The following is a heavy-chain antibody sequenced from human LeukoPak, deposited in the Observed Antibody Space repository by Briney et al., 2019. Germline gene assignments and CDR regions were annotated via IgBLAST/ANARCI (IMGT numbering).Heavy chain of an antibody. Sequence: GGSLRLSCAASGFTFSSYSMNWVRQGPGKGLEWVSSISSSSSYIYYADSVKGRFTISRDNAKNSLYLQMNSLRAEDTAVYYCARGVRGARYCSGGSCPGSFDYWGQGTLVTVSS. D-gene: IGHD2-15*01. CDR2: ISSSSSYI. CDR1: GFTFSSYS. V-gene: IGHV3-21*04. J-gene: IGHJ4*02. CDR3: ARGVRGARYCSGGSCPGSFDY.